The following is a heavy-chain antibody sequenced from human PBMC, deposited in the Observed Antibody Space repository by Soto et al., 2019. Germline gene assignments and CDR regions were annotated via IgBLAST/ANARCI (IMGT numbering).Heavy chain of an antibody. Sequence: QLQLQESGPGLVKPSETLSLTCTVSGGSISSSSYYWGWIRQPPGKGLEWIGSIYYSGSTYYNPSLKSRVTISVDTSKNQFSLKLSSVTAADTAVYYCARRDLVGATTLFGYWGQGTLVTVSS. CDR2: IYYSGST. V-gene: IGHV4-39*01. D-gene: IGHD1-26*01. CDR1: GGSISSSSYY. CDR3: ARRDLVGATTLFGY. J-gene: IGHJ4*02.